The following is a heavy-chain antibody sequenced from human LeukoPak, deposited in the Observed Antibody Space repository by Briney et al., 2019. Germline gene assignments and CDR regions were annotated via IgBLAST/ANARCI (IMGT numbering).Heavy chain of an antibody. V-gene: IGHV3-7*01. CDR2: IKQDGSEK. CDR1: RFTFSTYW. J-gene: IGHJ5*02. D-gene: IGHD6-19*01. Sequence: GGSLRLSCVASRFTFSTYWMNWVRQAPGKGLEWVANIKQDGSEKHYVDSVKGRFTISRDNARKSLYLRMNSLRAEDTAVYYCASSLAVAAWFDPWGQGTLVTVSS. CDR3: ASSLAVAAWFDP.